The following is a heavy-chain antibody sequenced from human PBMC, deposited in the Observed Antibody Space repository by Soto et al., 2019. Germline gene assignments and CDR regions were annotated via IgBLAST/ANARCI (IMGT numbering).Heavy chain of an antibody. D-gene: IGHD2-15*01. CDR1: GFTFSSYA. CDR3: SEHDLTTGDCGVGRSYHSDY. J-gene: IGHJ4*02. CDR2: ISGSGGST. V-gene: IGHV3-23*01. Sequence: PGGSLRLSCAASGFTFSSYAMSWVRQAPGKGLEWVSAISGSGGSTYYADSVKGRFTISRDNSKNTLYLQMNSLRAEDTAVYYVSEHDLTTGDCGVGRSYHSDYWGQGTLVTVSS.